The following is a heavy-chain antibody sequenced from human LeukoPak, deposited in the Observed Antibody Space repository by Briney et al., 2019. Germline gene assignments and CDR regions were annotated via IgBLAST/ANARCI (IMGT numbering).Heavy chain of an antibody. Sequence: PGGSLILSCAASGFTFSSYGMSWVRQAPGKGLEWVAFIRYDGSNKYYADSVKGRFTISRDNSKNTLYLQMNSLRAEDTAVYYCAISGEQQLVSPWSCLGYWGQGTLVTVSS. CDR3: AISGEQQLVSPWSCLGY. CDR2: IRYDGSNK. D-gene: IGHD6-13*01. CDR1: GFTFSSYG. V-gene: IGHV3-30*02. J-gene: IGHJ4*02.